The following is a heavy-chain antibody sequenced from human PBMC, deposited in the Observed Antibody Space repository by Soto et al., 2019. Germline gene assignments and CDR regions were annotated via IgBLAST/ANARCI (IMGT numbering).Heavy chain of an antibody. D-gene: IGHD3-16*01. CDR2: IYHSGST. J-gene: IGHJ5*02. V-gene: IGHV4-4*02. CDR1: GGSISSSNW. Sequence: PSETLSLTCAVSGGSISSSNWWSWVRQPPGKGLEWIGEIYHSGSTNYNPSLKSRVTISVDKSKNQFSLKLSSVTAADTAVYYCARETGEYSPTGSDEANWFDPWGQGTLVTV. CDR3: ARETGEYSPTGSDEANWFDP.